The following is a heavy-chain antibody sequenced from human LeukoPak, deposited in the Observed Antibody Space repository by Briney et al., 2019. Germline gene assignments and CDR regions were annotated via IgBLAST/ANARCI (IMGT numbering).Heavy chain of an antibody. Sequence: ASVKVSCKASGYTFTSYYIHWVRQAPGQGLEWMGIINPSGGSTSYAQKFQGRVTMTRDTSTSTVYMDLSSLRSEDTAVYYCARGIYNTYLDYWGQGTLVTVSS. CDR1: GYTFTSYY. J-gene: IGHJ4*02. D-gene: IGHD1-1*01. V-gene: IGHV1-46*01. CDR2: INPSGGST. CDR3: ARGIYNTYLDY.